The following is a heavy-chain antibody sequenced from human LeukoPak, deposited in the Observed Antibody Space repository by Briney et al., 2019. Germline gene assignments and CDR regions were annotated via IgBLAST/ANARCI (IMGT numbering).Heavy chain of an antibody. CDR2: IIPIFGTA. Sequence: SVKVSCKASGGTFSSYAISWVRQAPGQGLEWMGGIIPIFGTANYAQKFQGRVTITADKSTSTAYMELSSLRSEDTAVYYCARGRLTMVRGVIDLDYWGQGTLVTVSS. CDR1: GGTFSSYA. CDR3: ARGRLTMVRGVIDLDY. V-gene: IGHV1-69*06. D-gene: IGHD3-10*01. J-gene: IGHJ4*02.